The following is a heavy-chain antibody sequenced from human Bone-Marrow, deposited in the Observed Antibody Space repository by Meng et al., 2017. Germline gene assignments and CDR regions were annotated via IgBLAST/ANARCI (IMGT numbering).Heavy chain of an antibody. CDR2: IYHDGST. V-gene: IGHV4-4*02. Sequence: GPGLVSPSGTLYSTCPVSGASIRSSHWWGWVRKPPGKGLEWIGEIYHDGSTNYTPSLKSRVTISVDKSKNQFSLKLSSVTAADTAVYYCARAAYDIWSGYAPWGQGSLVTVSS. J-gene: IGHJ5*02. CDR1: GASIRSSHW. D-gene: IGHD3-3*01. CDR3: ARAAYDIWSGYAP.